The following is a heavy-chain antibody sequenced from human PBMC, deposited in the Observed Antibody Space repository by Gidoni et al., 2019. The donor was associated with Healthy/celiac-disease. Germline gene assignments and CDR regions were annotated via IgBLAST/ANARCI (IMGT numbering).Heavy chain of an antibody. CDR3: AKDGDPSFCGY. V-gene: IGHV3-30*18. Sequence: QVQLVESGGGVVQPGRSLRLSSAASGFTFSSYGMHWVRQAPGKGLEWVAVISYDGSNKYYADSVKGRFTISRDNSKNTLYLQMNSLRAEDTAVYYCAKDGDPSFCGYWGQGTMVTVSS. CDR2: ISYDGSNK. J-gene: IGHJ3*01. CDR1: GFTFSSYG. D-gene: IGHD3-3*01.